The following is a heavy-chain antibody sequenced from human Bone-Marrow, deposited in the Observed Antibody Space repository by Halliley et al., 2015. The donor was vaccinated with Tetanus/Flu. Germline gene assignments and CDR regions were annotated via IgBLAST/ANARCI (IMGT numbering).Heavy chain of an antibody. Sequence: VAGVWYDGGNEDYADSVKGRFTISRDNSKNTLYLQMRSLTAADTAVYFCARDQHRGAPSNWFDPWGQGTLVTVSS. J-gene: IGHJ5*02. D-gene: IGHD2-15*01. CDR2: VWYDGGNE. CDR3: ARDQHRGAPSNWFDP. V-gene: IGHV3-33*01.